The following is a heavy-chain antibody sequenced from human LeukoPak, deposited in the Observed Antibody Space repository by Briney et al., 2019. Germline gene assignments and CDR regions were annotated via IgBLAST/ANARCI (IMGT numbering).Heavy chain of an antibody. CDR3: AKDHCSSTSCRYYYYYDMDV. J-gene: IGHJ6*02. V-gene: IGHV3-23*01. CDR1: GFTFSSYA. D-gene: IGHD2-2*01. Sequence: GGSLRLSCAASGFTFSSYAMSWVRQAPGKGLEWVSTISSSGGGTYYADSVKGRFTISRDNSKNTLYLQMNSLRAEDTAVYYCAKDHCSSTSCRYYYYYDMDVWGQGTTVTVFS. CDR2: ISSSGGGT.